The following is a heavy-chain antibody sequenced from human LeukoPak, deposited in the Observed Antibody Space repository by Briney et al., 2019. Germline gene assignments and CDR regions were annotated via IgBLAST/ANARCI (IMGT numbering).Heavy chain of an antibody. Sequence: GASVKVSCKASGYTFTDYGITWVRQAPGQGLEWMGWISAYNGNTNYAQKLQGRVTMTTDTSTSTAYMELRSLRSDDTAVYYCARAVSVVGAANKNWFDPWGQGTLVTVSS. D-gene: IGHD1-26*01. J-gene: IGHJ5*02. CDR2: ISAYNGNT. V-gene: IGHV1-18*01. CDR1: GYTFTDYG. CDR3: ARAVSVVGAANKNWFDP.